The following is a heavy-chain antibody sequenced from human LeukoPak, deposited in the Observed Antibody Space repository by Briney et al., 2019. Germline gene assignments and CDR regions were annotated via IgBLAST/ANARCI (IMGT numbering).Heavy chain of an antibody. J-gene: IGHJ3*02. Sequence: SETLSLTCTVSGGSISSYYWSWIRQPPGKGLEWIGYIYYSGSTNYNPSLKSRVIISVDTSKNQFSLKLSSVTAADTAVYYCARRSDSSGLLRKNAFDIWGQGTMVTVSS. CDR1: GGSISSYY. V-gene: IGHV4-59*08. D-gene: IGHD3-22*01. CDR3: ARRSDSSGLLRKNAFDI. CDR2: IYYSGST.